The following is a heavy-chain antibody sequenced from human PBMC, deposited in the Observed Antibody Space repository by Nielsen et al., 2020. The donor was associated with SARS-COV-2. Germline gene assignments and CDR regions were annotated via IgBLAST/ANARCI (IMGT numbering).Heavy chain of an antibody. CDR1: GFTFSSYA. CDR2: ISGSGGST. V-gene: IGHV3-23*01. D-gene: IGHD2-21*02. CDR3: AKDSVVVTG. J-gene: IGHJ4*02. Sequence: GESLKISCAASGFTFSSYAMSWVRQAPGKGLEWVSAISGSGGSTYYADSVKGRFTISRDNSKNTPYLQMNSLRAEDTAVYYCAKDSVVVTGWGQGTLVTVSS.